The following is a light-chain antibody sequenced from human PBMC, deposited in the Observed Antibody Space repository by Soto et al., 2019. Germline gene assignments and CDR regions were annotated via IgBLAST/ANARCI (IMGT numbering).Light chain of an antibody. CDR2: AAS. CDR3: QQSYSTFKT. CDR1: QTINSY. Sequence: DVQMTQSPSSLSASVGEIVTITCRASQTINSYLNWYQQKPGKAPKLLIYAASSLKSGVPSRFSGSVSGTDFTLTISNLQPEDFATYYCQQSYSTFKTFGQGTKVESK. V-gene: IGKV1-39*01. J-gene: IGKJ1*01.